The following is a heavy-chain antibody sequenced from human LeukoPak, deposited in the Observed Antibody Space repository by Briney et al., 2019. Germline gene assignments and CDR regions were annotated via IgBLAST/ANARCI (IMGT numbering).Heavy chain of an antibody. Sequence: ASVKVSCKASGGTFSSYAISWVRQAPGQGLEWMGGVIPIFGTANYARKFQGRVTITTDESTSTAYMELSSLRSEDTAVYYCARESCSSTSCYREGNWFDPWGQGTLVTVSS. CDR3: ARESCSSTSCYREGNWFDP. CDR1: GGTFSSYA. J-gene: IGHJ5*02. D-gene: IGHD2-2*02. V-gene: IGHV1-69*05. CDR2: VIPIFGTA.